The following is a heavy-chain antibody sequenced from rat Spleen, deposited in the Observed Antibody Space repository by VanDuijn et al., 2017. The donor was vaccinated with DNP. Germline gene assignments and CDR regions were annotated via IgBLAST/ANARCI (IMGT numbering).Heavy chain of an antibody. V-gene: IGHV4-2*01. D-gene: IGHD1-11*01. CDR2: VNKDSSTI. CDR1: GFNFNDYW. J-gene: IGHJ2*01. CDR3: AKGPNYGGWSDYFDY. Sequence: EVKLVESGGGLVQPGRSLKLSCAASGFNFNDYWMGWVRQAPGKGLEWIGQVNKDSSTITYTPSLKEKFTISRDNAQNTLYLQMSKLGSEDTAIYYCAKGPNYGGWSDYFDYWGQGVMVTVSS.